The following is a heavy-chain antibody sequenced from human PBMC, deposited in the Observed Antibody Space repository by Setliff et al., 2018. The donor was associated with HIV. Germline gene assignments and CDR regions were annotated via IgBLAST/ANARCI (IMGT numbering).Heavy chain of an antibody. J-gene: IGHJ5*02. Sequence: GASVKVSCKASGYSLPSYGFSWVRQAPGQGLEWVGWISTHNGDTSYAQKVQGSVTISADKSTRTAYLELSSLRSDDSAVYFCAKEQEIGSYLDPWGQGTLVTVSS. CDR1: GYSLPSYG. D-gene: IGHD2-2*02. CDR3: AKEQEIGSYLDP. CDR2: ISTHNGDT. V-gene: IGHV1-18*01.